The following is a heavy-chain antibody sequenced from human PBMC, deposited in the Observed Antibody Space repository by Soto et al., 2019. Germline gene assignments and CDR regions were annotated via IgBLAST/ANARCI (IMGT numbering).Heavy chain of an antibody. CDR1: GFTFSSYS. CDR2: ISSSSSTI. D-gene: IGHD6-19*01. J-gene: IGHJ4*02. Sequence: EVQLVESGGGLVQPGGSLRLSCAASGFTFSSYSMNWVRQAPGKGLEWVSYISSSSSTIYYADSVKGRFTISRDNAKNSLYLHMNSLRDEDTAVYYCAREEIAVAGTVFDYWGQGTLVTVSS. V-gene: IGHV3-48*02. CDR3: AREEIAVAGTVFDY.